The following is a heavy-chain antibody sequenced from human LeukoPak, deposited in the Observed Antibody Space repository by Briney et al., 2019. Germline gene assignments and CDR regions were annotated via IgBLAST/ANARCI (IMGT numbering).Heavy chain of an antibody. V-gene: IGHV4-39*01. CDR1: GGSISSTGYY. CDR3: ARRRLALGAFDI. D-gene: IGHD6-6*01. CDR2: ISYSGST. Sequence: SETLSLTCTVSGGSISSTGYYWGWNRQPPGKGLEWIGSISYSGSTYYNPSLKSRVTISEDTSKNQFSLRLTYVTDADTALYYCARRRLALGAFDIWGQGTMVTVSS. J-gene: IGHJ3*02.